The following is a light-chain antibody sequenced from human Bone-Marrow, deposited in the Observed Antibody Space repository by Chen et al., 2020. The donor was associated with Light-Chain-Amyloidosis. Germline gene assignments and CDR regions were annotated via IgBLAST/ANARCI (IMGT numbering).Light chain of an antibody. Sequence: SYELTQPPSVLVSPGQTARTTCPGDDLPTKYAYWYQQKPGQAPVLVIHRDTERPSGISERFSGSSSGTTATLTISGVQAEDEADYHCQSADSSGTYEVIFGGGTKLTVL. V-gene: IGLV3-25*03. CDR2: RDT. CDR1: DLPTKY. J-gene: IGLJ2*01. CDR3: QSADSSGTYEVI.